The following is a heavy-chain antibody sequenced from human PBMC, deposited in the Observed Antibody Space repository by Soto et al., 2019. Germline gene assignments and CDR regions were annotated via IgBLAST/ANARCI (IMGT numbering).Heavy chain of an antibody. CDR1: GFTLSDFA. D-gene: IGHD3-9*01. CDR3: AKGGLRYFDWLPSLGYYYYGMDV. J-gene: IGHJ6*02. Sequence: GGSLRLSCAASGFTLSDFAMHWVRQAPGKGLEWVAVISYDGSKKYFADSVKGRFTISRDNSKNTLYLQMNSLRAEDTAVYYCAKGGLRYFDWLPSLGYYYYGMDVWGQGTTFTFSS. V-gene: IGHV3-30-3*01. CDR2: ISYDGSKK.